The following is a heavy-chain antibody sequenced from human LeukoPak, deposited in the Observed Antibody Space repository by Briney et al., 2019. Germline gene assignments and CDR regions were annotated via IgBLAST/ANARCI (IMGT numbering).Heavy chain of an antibody. CDR3: ARGVRPIAAAPIGY. V-gene: IGHV4-34*01. CDR2: INHSGST. CDR1: GGSFSGYY. D-gene: IGHD6-13*01. Sequence: SETLSLTCAVYGGSFSGYYWSWIRQPPGKGLEWIGEINHSGSTNYNPSLKSRVTISVDTSKNQFSLKLSSVTAADTAVYYCARGVRPIAAAPIGYWGQGTLVTVSS. J-gene: IGHJ4*02.